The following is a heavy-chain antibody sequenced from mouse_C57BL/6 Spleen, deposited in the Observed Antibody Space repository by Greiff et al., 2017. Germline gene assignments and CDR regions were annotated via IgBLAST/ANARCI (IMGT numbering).Heavy chain of an antibody. CDR1: GYTFTSYT. Sequence: VMLVESGAELARPGASVKMSCKASGYTFTSYTMHWVKQRPGQGLEWIGYINPSSGYTKYNQKFKDKATLTADKSSSTAYMQLSSLTSEDSAVYYCAGNWDDFDYWGQGTTLTVSS. CDR3: AGNWDDFDY. CDR2: INPSSGYT. V-gene: IGHV1-4*01. D-gene: IGHD4-1*01. J-gene: IGHJ2*01.